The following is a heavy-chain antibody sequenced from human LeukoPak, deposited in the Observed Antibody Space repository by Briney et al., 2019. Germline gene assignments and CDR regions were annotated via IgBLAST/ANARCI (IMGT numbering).Heavy chain of an antibody. V-gene: IGHV3-23*01. CDR2: IGDSGSTT. Sequence: GGSLRLSCAASGFTFDSYAMSWVRQAPGKGLEWVSTIGDSGSTTYYADSVKGRFTISRDNSKSTLYLQLNSLRAEDTAVHYCAKLMLSGDTYYFDYWGQGTLVTVSS. CDR1: GFTFDSYA. CDR3: AKLMLSGDTYYFDY. J-gene: IGHJ4*02. D-gene: IGHD3-10*01.